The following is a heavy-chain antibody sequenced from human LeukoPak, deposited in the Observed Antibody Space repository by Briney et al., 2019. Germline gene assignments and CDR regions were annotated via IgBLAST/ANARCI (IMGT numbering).Heavy chain of an antibody. CDR2: IYYSGST. D-gene: IGHD3-10*01. CDR1: GVSISSYY. V-gene: IGHV4-59*01. J-gene: IGHJ6*03. Sequence: SETLSLTCTVAGVSISSYYWSWIRQPPGKGLEWIGYIYYSGSTNYNPSLKSRDAISVDTSNNQFSLKLSSVTAADTAVYYCARVRNYYASGIYYYYYMDVWGKGTTVTISS. CDR3: ARVRNYYASGIYYYYYMDV.